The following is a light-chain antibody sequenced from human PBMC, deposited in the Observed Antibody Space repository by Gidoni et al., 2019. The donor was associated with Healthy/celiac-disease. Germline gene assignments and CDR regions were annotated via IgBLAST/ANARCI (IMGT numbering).Light chain of an antibody. CDR2: GAS. Sequence: EIVMTQSPATLSVSPGDRATLSSRASQSVSSNLAWYQQKPGQAPRLLIYGASTRATGIPARFSGSGSGTEFTLTISSLQSEEFSVYYCHQYNNLSRTFGQGTKVEIK. V-gene: IGKV3-15*01. CDR1: QSVSSN. CDR3: HQYNNLSRT. J-gene: IGKJ1*01.